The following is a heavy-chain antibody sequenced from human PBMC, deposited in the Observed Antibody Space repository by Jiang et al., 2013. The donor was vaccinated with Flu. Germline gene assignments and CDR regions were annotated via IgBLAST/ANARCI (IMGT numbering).Heavy chain of an antibody. CDR2: ISPYNGFT. CDR1: GYAFTSHG. D-gene: IGHD2-8*02. V-gene: IGHV1-18*01. Sequence: GAEVKKPGSSVKVSCEASGYAFTSHGINWVRQAPGQGLEWLGWISPYNGFTNYAQKLQGRVTLTTDSSTSTAYMELRNLRSDDTAIYYCTRVSGGAPVYYFDFWGQGALVTVSS. J-gene: IGHJ4*02. CDR3: TRVSGGAPVYYFDF.